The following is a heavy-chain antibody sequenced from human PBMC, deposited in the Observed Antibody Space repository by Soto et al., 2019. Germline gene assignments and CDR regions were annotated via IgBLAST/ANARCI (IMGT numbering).Heavy chain of an antibody. Sequence: HPGGSLRLSCAASGFTFSSYWMSWVRQAPGKGLEWVANIKQDGSEKYYVDSVKGRFTISRDNAKNSLYLQMNSLRAEDTAVYYCARDSYDFWSGYPNWSDPWGQGTLVTVSS. J-gene: IGHJ5*02. CDR3: ARDSYDFWSGYPNWSDP. CDR2: IKQDGSEK. D-gene: IGHD3-3*01. V-gene: IGHV3-7*03. CDR1: GFTFSSYW.